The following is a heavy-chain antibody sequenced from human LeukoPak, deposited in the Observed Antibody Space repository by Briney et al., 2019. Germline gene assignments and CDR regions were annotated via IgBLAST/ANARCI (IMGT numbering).Heavy chain of an antibody. V-gene: IGHV3-15*01. CDR2: IKSKTDGGTT. Sequence: GGSLRLSCAASGFTFSNAWMSWVRQAPGKGLEWVGRIKSKTDGGTTDYAAPVKGRFTISRDDSKNTLYLQMNSLKTEDTALYFCTKKGDSSDYPLDYWGQGTLVTVSS. CDR3: TKKGDSSDYPLDY. D-gene: IGHD3-22*01. J-gene: IGHJ4*02. CDR1: GFTFSNAW.